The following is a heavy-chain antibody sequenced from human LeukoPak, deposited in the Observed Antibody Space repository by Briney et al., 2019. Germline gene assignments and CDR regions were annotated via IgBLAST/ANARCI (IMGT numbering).Heavy chain of an antibody. CDR1: GGSISSGSYY. J-gene: IGHJ4*02. V-gene: IGHV4-39*01. D-gene: IGHD1-26*01. Sequence: SETLSLTCTVSGGSISSGSYYWGWIRQPPGKGLEWIGSIYYSGNTYYNPSLKSRVTISVDTSKNQFSLKLSSVTAADTAVYYCARGGRIVGATPLLDHWGQGTQVTVSS. CDR2: IYYSGNT. CDR3: ARGGRIVGATPLLDH.